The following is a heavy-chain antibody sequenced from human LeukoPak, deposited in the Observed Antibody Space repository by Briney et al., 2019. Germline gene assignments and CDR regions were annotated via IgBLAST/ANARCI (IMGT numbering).Heavy chain of an antibody. J-gene: IGHJ4*02. Sequence: SETLSLTCTVSGGSISSNTYYWGWIRQPPGKGLEWIGSIYYSGSTYYNLSLKSRVTISVDTSKNQFSLKLSSVTAADTAVYYCARTYVGQLVLFDYWGQGTLVTVSS. D-gene: IGHD6-13*01. CDR1: GGSISSNTYY. CDR3: ARTYVGQLVLFDY. CDR2: IYYSGST. V-gene: IGHV4-39*07.